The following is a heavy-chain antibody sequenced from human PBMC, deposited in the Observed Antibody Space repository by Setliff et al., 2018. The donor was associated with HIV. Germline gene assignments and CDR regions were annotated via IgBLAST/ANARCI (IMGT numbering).Heavy chain of an antibody. Sequence: SETLSLTCAVYGGSFSGYYWSWIRQPPGKGLEWIGEISHGGSTNYNPSLKSRVTISVDTPKNQFSLKLSSVNAADTAVYYCARVLEQVVSDYWGQGTLVTVSS. CDR1: GGSFSGYY. D-gene: IGHD6-6*01. J-gene: IGHJ4*02. V-gene: IGHV4-34*01. CDR2: ISHGGST. CDR3: ARVLEQVVSDY.